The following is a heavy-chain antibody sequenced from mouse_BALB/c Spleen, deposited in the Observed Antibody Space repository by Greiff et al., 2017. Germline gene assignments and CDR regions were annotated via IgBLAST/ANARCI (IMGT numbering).Heavy chain of an antibody. CDR2: IDPANGNT. Sequence: VKLMESGAELVKPGASVKLSCTASGFNIKDTYMHWVKQRPEQGLEWIGRIDPANGNTKYDPKFQGKATITADTSSNTAYLQLSSLTSEDTAVYYCGTGARFDYWGQGTTLTVSS. D-gene: IGHD4-1*01. J-gene: IGHJ2*01. CDR3: GTGARFDY. CDR1: GFNIKDTY. V-gene: IGHV14-3*02.